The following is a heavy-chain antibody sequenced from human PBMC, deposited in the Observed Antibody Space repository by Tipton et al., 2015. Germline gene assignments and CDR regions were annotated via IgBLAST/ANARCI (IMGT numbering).Heavy chain of an antibody. CDR1: GAFINSYY. Sequence: TLSLTCTVSGAFINSYYWSWIRQPPGKGLEWVGYIHYSGSINYNPSLKSRVTISIDTSRTQFSLKLSSVTAADTAFYFCAREGSGGSRYGLDVWGQGTTVTVSS. J-gene: IGHJ6*02. CDR2: IHYSGSI. V-gene: IGHV4-59*01. D-gene: IGHD2-15*01. CDR3: AREGSGGSRYGLDV.